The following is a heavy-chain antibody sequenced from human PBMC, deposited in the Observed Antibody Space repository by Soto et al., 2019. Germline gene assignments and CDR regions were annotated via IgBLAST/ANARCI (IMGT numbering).Heavy chain of an antibody. CDR3: ARVGGGRYYYYYYYMDV. CDR1: GFTFSSYA. J-gene: IGHJ6*03. V-gene: IGHV3-23*01. Sequence: PGGSLRLSCAASGFTFSSYAMSWVRQAPGKGLEWVSAISGSGGSTYYADSVKGQFTISRDNSKNSLYLQMNSLRAEDTAVYYCARVGGGRYYYYYYYMDVWGKGTTVTVSS. CDR2: ISGSGGST. D-gene: IGHD2-15*01.